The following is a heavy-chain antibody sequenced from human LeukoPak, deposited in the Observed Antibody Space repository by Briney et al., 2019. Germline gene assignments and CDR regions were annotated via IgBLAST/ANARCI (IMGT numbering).Heavy chain of an antibody. V-gene: IGHV3-74*01. CDR3: ARGGVAGTVDY. CDR1: GFTFSSYL. J-gene: IGHJ4*02. CDR2: ISKDGSST. Sequence: GGSLRLSCAASGFTFSSYLMYWVHQAPGKGLVWVSRISKDGSSTSYADSVKGRFTISRDNAKNTLYLQMNSLRAEDTAVYYCARGGVAGTVDYWGQGTLVTVSS. D-gene: IGHD6-19*01.